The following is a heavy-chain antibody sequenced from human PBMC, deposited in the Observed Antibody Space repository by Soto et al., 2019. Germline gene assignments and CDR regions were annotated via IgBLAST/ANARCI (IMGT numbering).Heavy chain of an antibody. CDR3: XXXXGNLGNXXYFFDY. CDR1: GYTFTDFG. D-gene: IGHD4-4*01. J-gene: IGHJ4*02. CDR2: ISAYNGNT. Sequence: QGQLVQSGAEVKKPGASVKVSCKASGYTFTDFGISWVRQAPGQGLEWMGWISAYNGNTNYAQKVQDRVTMTTDTSXXXXXXXXXXXXXXXXXXXXXXXXXGNLGNXXYFFDYWGQGTLVTVSS. V-gene: IGHV1-18*01.